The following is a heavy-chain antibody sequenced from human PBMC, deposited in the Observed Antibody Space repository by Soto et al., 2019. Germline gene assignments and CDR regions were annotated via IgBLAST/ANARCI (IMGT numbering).Heavy chain of an antibody. Sequence: QVELEESGPGLVKPSETLSLTCTVSGGSISGSANYWGWIRQPPGKGLEWIGSFYHGATTYYHPSLKSRASISVDTSKNQFSLSLASLTAADTAVYYCARSSFWRYGGNMLYPRYFDVWGRGTLVTASS. V-gene: IGHV4-39*01. J-gene: IGHJ2*01. CDR1: GGSISGSANY. CDR3: ARSSFWRYGGNMLYPRYFDV. CDR2: FYHGATT. D-gene: IGHD2-8*01.